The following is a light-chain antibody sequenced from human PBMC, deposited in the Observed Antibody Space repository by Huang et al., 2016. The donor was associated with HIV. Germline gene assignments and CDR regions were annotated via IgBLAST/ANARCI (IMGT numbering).Light chain of an antibody. Sequence: EVMLTQSPSILSLSLGGTGTISCKASQSVGSYVAWYQQRPGQSPRLLLYDTSNRAAGIPTRFSGSGSGTDFTLTISGLESGDLGVFYCQQRSTWPLTFGGGTKVG. CDR2: DTS. CDR1: QSVGSY. J-gene: IGKJ4*01. V-gene: IGKV3-11*01. CDR3: QQRSTWPLT.